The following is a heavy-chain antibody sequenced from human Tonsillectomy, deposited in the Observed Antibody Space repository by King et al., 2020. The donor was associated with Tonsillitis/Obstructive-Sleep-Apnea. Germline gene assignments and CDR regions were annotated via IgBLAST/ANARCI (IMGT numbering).Heavy chain of an antibody. D-gene: IGHD3-22*01. J-gene: IGHJ4*02. Sequence: VQLVESGGGLVQPGRSLTLSCAASGFTFDGHGMHWVRQAPGKGLEWVSGLNWNSGSIGYADSVKGRFAISRDNANNSLYLQMNSLRADDTALYYCAKISGPSSGNTDYWGQGTLVTVSS. CDR2: LNWNSGSI. V-gene: IGHV3-9*01. CDR3: AKISGPSSGNTDY. CDR1: GFTFDGHG.